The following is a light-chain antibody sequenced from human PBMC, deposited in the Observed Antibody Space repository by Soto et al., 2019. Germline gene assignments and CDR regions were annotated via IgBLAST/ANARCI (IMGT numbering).Light chain of an antibody. CDR1: QGISSY. J-gene: IGKJ1*01. CDR3: QQYNSYSPWT. CDR2: AAS. Sequence: DIQLTQSPSFLSASVGDRVTIACRASQGISSYLAWYQQKPGKAPKLLIYAASTLQSGVPSRFSGSGSGTEFTLTIRSLQPDDFATYYCQQYNSYSPWTFGQGTKV. V-gene: IGKV1-9*01.